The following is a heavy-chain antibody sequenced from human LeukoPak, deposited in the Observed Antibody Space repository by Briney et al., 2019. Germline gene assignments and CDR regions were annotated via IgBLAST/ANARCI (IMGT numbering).Heavy chain of an antibody. CDR1: GFVFGSHA. D-gene: IGHD5-18*01. CDR2: IFGSGGSP. V-gene: IGHV3-23*01. Sequence: GGSLRLSCEASGFVFGSHAMYWVRQAPEKGLEWVVGIFGSGGSPHYADPVKGRYTISRDNSRNTVYLQINSLRSEDTAVYYCGKTTVGYSSGQKPAWPVDYWGQGTLVTVSS. J-gene: IGHJ4*02. CDR3: GKTTVGYSSGQKPAWPVDY.